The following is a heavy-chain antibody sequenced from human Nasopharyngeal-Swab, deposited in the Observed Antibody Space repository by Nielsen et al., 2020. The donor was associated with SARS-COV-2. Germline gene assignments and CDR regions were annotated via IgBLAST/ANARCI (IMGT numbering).Heavy chain of an antibody. CDR1: GFTFSNFD. J-gene: IGHJ3*02. CDR3: ARRGVSNGFDM. Sequence: GESLKISCTASGFTFSNFDMHWVRQRPGKGLEWVSGIGTAGNPYPPVSVKGQFTISRENANNSLYLQMDSLRAGDTAVYYCARRGVSNGFDMWGQGTMVTVSS. CDR2: IGTAGNP. D-gene: IGHD3-10*01. V-gene: IGHV3-13*05.